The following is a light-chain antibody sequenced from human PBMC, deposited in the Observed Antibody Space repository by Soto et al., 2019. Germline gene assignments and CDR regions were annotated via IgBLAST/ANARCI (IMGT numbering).Light chain of an antibody. Sequence: DIVLTQSPATLSLSPGVRATLSCRARQSISSGYLAWYQKKPGQAPRLLIYGASSRATGIPDRFSGGGSGTDFTLTISRLQPDDFAVYYCQQYGTSPWTFGQGTKVDIK. CDR3: QQYGTSPWT. V-gene: IGKV3-20*01. CDR1: QSISSGY. J-gene: IGKJ1*01. CDR2: GAS.